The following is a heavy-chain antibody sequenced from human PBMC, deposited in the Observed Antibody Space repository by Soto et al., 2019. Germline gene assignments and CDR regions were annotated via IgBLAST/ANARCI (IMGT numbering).Heavy chain of an antibody. D-gene: IGHD1-26*01. CDR1: GFTFSAYA. J-gene: IGHJ4*02. Sequence: EVPLLESGGGLVQPGGSLRLSCAASGFTFSAYAMSWVRQAPGKGLEWVSGIRGSGGITQYADSVKGRFTISRDNSKITLYLQMNSLRAEDTAVYFCAKDLWERSYYFGYWGQGSLVSVSS. CDR3: AKDLWERSYYFGY. CDR2: IRGSGGIT. V-gene: IGHV3-23*01.